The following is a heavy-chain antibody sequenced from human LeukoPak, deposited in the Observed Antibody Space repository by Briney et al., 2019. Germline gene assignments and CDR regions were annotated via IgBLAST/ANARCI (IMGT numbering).Heavy chain of an antibody. Sequence: GGSLRLSSAASGFIFTDNFMDWVRQAPGKGLEWVGRTRNRANSYTTEYAASVKGRFTISRDDSKNSLYLQMNSLKTEDTAVYYCTRENYTGSYYLGAFDIWGQGTMVTVSS. CDR1: GFIFTDNF. J-gene: IGHJ3*02. V-gene: IGHV3-72*01. CDR2: TRNRANSYTT. CDR3: TRENYTGSYYLGAFDI. D-gene: IGHD1-26*01.